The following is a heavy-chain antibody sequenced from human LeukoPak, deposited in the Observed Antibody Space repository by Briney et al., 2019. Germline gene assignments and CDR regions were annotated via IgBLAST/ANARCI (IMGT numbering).Heavy chain of an antibody. J-gene: IGHJ4*02. D-gene: IGHD3-16*01. CDR3: ARSLGGYGPFDY. V-gene: IGHV3-33*01. CDR2: RWYDGSNN. CDR1: GFTFSSCG. Sequence: PGGSLRLSCAAAGFTFSSCGMHWFRQAPAKGLEGLAVRWYDGSNNYYADSVKGRFTISRDNSKNTLYLQMNSLRAEDTAVYYCARSLGGYGPFDYWGQGTLVTVSS.